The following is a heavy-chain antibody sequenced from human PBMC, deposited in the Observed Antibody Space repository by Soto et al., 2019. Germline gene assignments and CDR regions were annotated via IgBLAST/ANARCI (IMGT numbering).Heavy chain of an antibody. Sequence: PEACLTDTCTASGMGCRCIAVGWVRHKTRKGLEWVSAVSYSGGTTYYADSVKGRFTISRDNSKNTLYLQMNSLRAEDTAVYYCAKGGSSGYYYQGYFDYWGQGPLVTVSS. V-gene: IGHV3-23*01. J-gene: IGHJ4*02. CDR2: VSYSGGTT. D-gene: IGHD3-22*01. CDR1: GMGCRCIA. CDR3: AKGGSSGYYYQGYFDY.